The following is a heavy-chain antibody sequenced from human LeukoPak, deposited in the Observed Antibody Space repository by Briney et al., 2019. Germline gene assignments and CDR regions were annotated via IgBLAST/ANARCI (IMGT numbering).Heavy chain of an antibody. Sequence: SETLSLTCAVSGGSISSGGYSWSWIRQPPGKGLEWIGYIYYSGSTYYNPSLKSRVTISVDTSKNQFSLKLSSVTAADTAVYYCARDSLARSLWGQGTMVTVSS. D-gene: IGHD5-12*01. V-gene: IGHV4-30-4*07. CDR3: ARDSLARSL. CDR2: IYYSGST. CDR1: GGSISSGGYS. J-gene: IGHJ3*01.